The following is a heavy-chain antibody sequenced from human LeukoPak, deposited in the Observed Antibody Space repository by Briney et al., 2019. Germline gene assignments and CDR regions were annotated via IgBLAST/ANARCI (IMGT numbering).Heavy chain of an antibody. J-gene: IGHJ5*02. V-gene: IGHV4-59*01. D-gene: IGHD1-1*01. CDR3: ARGGTTADWFDP. CDR2: IYYSGST. Sequence: SETLSLTCTVSGGSISSYYWSWIRQPPGKGLEWIGYIYYSGSTNYNPSLKSRVPISVDTSKNQFPLKLSSVTAADTAVYYCARGGTTADWFDPWGQGTLVTVSS. CDR1: GGSISSYY.